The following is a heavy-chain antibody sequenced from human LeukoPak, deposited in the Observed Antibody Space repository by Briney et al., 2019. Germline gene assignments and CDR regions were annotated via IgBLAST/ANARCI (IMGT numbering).Heavy chain of an antibody. D-gene: IGHD2-2*01. J-gene: IGHJ3*02. V-gene: IGHV4-31*03. CDR1: GGSISSGGYY. CDR3: ARVDCSSTSCYPRAVDAFDI. CDR2: IYYSGST. Sequence: SETLSLTCTVSGGSISSGGYYWSWIREHPGKGLEWIVYIYYSGSTYYNPSLKSRVTISVDTSKNQFSLKLSSVTAADTAVYYCARVDCSSTSCYPRAVDAFDIWGQGTMVTVSS.